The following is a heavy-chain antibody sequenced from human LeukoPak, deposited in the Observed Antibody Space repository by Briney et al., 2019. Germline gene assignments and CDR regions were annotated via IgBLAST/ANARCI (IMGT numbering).Heavy chain of an antibody. CDR2: IYPGDSDT. Sequence: GESLKISCTGSGYSFTSYWISWVRQMPGKALEWMGIIYPGDSDTRYSPSFQRQVTISADKSISTAYLQWSSLKASDTAMYYCASRYGYRAWYAFDIWGQGTMVTVSS. D-gene: IGHD5-18*01. CDR1: GYSFTSYW. J-gene: IGHJ3*02. CDR3: ASRYGYRAWYAFDI. V-gene: IGHV5-51*01.